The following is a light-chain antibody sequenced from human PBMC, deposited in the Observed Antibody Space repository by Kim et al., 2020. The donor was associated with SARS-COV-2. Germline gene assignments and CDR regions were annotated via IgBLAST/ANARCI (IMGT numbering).Light chain of an antibody. CDR1: QSVGSS. J-gene: IGKJ5*01. CDR2: GAS. Sequence: PGERATLSGRASQSVGSSLAWHQQKPGQPPRLLIYGASNRATGIPDRFSGSGSGTDFTLIISRLEPEDFAVYYCQQFGTSLITFGQGTRLEIK. V-gene: IGKV3-20*01. CDR3: QQFGTSLIT.